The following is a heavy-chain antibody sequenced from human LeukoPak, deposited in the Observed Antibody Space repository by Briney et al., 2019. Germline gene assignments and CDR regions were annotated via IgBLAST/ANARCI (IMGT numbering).Heavy chain of an antibody. J-gene: IGHJ6*02. D-gene: IGHD1-20*01. CDR1: GGSISSYY. Sequence: PSETLSLTCTVSGGSISSYYWSWIRQPPGKGLEWIGYIYYSGSTNYNPSLKSRVTISVDTSKNQFSLKLSSVTAADTAVYYCARALRARITGTTASVYGMDVWGHGTTFTVSS. CDR3: ARALRARITGTTASVYGMDV. V-gene: IGHV4-59*01. CDR2: IYYSGST.